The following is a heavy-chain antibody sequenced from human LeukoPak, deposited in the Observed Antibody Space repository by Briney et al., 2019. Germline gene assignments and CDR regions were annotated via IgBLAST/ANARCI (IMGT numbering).Heavy chain of an antibody. CDR3: AREDPGHWSRRAFGI. CDR2: IYGGGTT. CDR1: GFTFNTYA. D-gene: IGHD2-8*02. V-gene: IGHV3-53*01. Sequence: GSLRLSCAASGFTFNTYALSWVRQAPGKGLEWVSVIYGGGTTYYADSVKGRFTISRDNSKNTLYLQMNSLRAEDTAVYYCAREDPGHWSRRAFGIWGQGTMVTVSS. J-gene: IGHJ3*02.